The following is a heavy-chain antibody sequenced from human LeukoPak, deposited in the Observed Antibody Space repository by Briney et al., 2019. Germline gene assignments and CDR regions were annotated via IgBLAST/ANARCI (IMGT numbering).Heavy chain of an antibody. CDR2: ISWNSSSI. D-gene: IGHD6-19*01. CDR3: AKDKAAVAGTFDY. Sequence: GRSLRLSCAASGFTFDDYAMHWVRQAPGKGLEWVSGISWNSSSIGYADSVKGRFTISRDNAKNSLYLQMNSLRAEDTALYYCAKDKAAVAGTFDYWGQGTLVTVSS. J-gene: IGHJ4*02. V-gene: IGHV3-9*01. CDR1: GFTFDDYA.